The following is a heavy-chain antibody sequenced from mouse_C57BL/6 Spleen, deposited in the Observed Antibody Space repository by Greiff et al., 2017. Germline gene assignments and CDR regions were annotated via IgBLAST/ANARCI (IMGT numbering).Heavy chain of an antibody. J-gene: IGHJ1*03. CDR3: ARGYGNLSYCDV. D-gene: IGHD2-10*02. V-gene: IGHV1-69*01. CDR2: IDPSDSYT. CDR1: GYTFTSYW. Sequence: VQLQQPGAELVMPGASVKLSCKASGYTFTSYWMHWVKQRPGQGLEWIGEIDPSDSYTNYNQKFKGKSTLTVDKSSSTAYMQLSSLTSEDSAVYYCARGYGNLSYCDVWGTGTTVTVSS.